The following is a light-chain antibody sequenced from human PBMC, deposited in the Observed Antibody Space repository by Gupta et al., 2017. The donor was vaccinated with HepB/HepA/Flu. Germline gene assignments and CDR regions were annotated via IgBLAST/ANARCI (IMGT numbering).Light chain of an antibody. J-gene: IGLJ2*01. V-gene: IGLV10-54*04. CDR1: SNNVGNEG. CDR3: SAWDSSLSIVL. Sequence: HAGQTQTPSVPKDLRETASLTRFGNSNNVGNEGAAWLLHHQGHPPKLRSYRNNDRPSGISERFSTSRSGNTASLTITGLQPEDEGDYYCSAWDSSLSIVLFGGGTKLTVL. CDR2: RNN.